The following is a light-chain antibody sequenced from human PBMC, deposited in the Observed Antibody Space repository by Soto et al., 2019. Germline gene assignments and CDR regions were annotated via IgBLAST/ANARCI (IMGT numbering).Light chain of an antibody. CDR3: AAWDGSLNGHV. CDR1: NSNIGSTS. J-gene: IGLJ1*01. Sequence: QSVLTQPPSASGTPGQRITISCSGSNSNIGSTSVHWFQQFPGTAPKPLIHSDKQRPSGVPDRFSASKSGTSASLAISGLQSEDEADYYCAAWDGSLNGHVFGTGTKVTVL. CDR2: SDK. V-gene: IGLV1-44*01.